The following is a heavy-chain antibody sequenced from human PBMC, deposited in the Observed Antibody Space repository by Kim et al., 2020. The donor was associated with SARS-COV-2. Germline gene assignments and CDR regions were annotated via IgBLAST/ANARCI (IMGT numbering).Heavy chain of an antibody. CDR3: AREFADPNCSGGSCYGYFDY. CDR2: IIPIFGTA. CDR1: GGTFSSYA. Sequence: SVKVSCKASGGTFSSYAISWVRQAPGQGLEWMGGIIPIFGTANYAQKFQGRVTITADKSTSTAYMELSSLRSEDTAVYYCAREFADPNCSGGSCYGYFDYWGQGTLVTVSS. V-gene: IGHV1-69*06. J-gene: IGHJ4*02. D-gene: IGHD2-15*01.